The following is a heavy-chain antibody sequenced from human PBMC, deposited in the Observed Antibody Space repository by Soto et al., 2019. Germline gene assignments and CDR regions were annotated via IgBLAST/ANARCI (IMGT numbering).Heavy chain of an antibody. D-gene: IGHD3-10*02. CDR1: GDSIISSNFY. CDR3: ARHVRGAVTMNWFDP. Sequence: QLQESGPGLVKPSETLSLTCTVSGDSIISSNFYWGWIRQPPGKGLEWIGSVEYGGSTYDNPSLKSRVTLSADTSKNQFSLKLTSVTAADTAIYYCARHVRGAVTMNWFDPWGHGTLVTVSS. CDR2: VEYGGST. J-gene: IGHJ5*02. V-gene: IGHV4-39*01.